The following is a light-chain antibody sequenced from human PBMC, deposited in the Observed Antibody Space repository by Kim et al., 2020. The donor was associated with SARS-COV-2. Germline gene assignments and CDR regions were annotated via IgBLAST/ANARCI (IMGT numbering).Light chain of an antibody. CDR1: QSVSSY. Sequence: SPGERATLPCTASQSVSSYLAWYQHKPGQAPRLLIYDASNRATGIPARFSGSGSGTDFTLTISSLAPEDFAVYYCKQRSNWPPNTFGGGTKVDIK. J-gene: IGKJ4*01. V-gene: IGKV3-11*01. CDR2: DAS. CDR3: KQRSNWPPNT.